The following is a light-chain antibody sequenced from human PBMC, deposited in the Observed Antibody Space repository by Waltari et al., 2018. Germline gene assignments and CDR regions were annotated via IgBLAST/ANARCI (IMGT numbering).Light chain of an antibody. CDR2: GAS. CDR3: QQRGDWPIT. Sequence: EIVLTPAPAPLSLSPGERGILSCRASQSIGNYLSWYQQKPGQAPRLLIYGASDMATGIPARFSGSGSGTDFTLTISSLEPEDFAVYYCQQRGDWPITFGQGTRLEIK. J-gene: IGKJ5*01. V-gene: IGKV3-11*01. CDR1: QSIGNY.